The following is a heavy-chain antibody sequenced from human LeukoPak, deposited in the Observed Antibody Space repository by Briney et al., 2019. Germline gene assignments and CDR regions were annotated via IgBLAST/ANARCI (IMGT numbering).Heavy chain of an antibody. V-gene: IGHV6-1*01. CDR3: AREDYGGNSGTYFNS. D-gene: IGHD4-23*01. Sequence: SQTLSLTCAISGDSVSSSNAGWNWLRQSPSRGLEWLARTYYRSKWDNNYAVSVRARITVYPDTSKNQFSLQLISVTRGDTAVYYCAREDYGGNSGTYFNSCGQRALVTVSS. CDR1: GDSVSSSNAG. CDR2: TYYRSKWDN. J-gene: IGHJ4*02.